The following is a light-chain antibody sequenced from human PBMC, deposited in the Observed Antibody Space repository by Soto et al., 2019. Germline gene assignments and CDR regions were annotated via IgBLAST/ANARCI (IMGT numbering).Light chain of an antibody. J-gene: IGLJ1*01. Sequence: QSALTQPRSVSESPGQSVTISCTGTSSDVGGYNYVSWYQQHPGKAPKLMIYDVSKRPSGVPDRFSGSKSGNTASLTISGLRAEDEADYYCCSYAATPYVFGTGTKLTVL. V-gene: IGLV2-11*01. CDR2: DVS. CDR1: SSDVGGYNY. CDR3: CSYAATPYV.